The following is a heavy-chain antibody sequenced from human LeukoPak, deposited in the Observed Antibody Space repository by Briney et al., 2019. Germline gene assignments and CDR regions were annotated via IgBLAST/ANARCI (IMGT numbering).Heavy chain of an antibody. D-gene: IGHD4-17*01. CDR2: ISGSGGST. CDR3: ANLYGDYTQIDY. Sequence: GGSLRLSCAASGFTFSSYGMSWVRQAPGKGLEWVSAISGSGGSTYYADSVKGRFTISRDNSKNTLYLQMNSLRAEDTAVYYCANLYGDYTQIDYWGQGTLVTVSS. V-gene: IGHV3-23*01. CDR1: GFTFSSYG. J-gene: IGHJ4*02.